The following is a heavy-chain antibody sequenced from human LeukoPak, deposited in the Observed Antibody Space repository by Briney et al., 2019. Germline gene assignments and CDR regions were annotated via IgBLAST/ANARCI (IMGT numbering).Heavy chain of an antibody. CDR2: INHSGST. V-gene: IGHV4-34*01. D-gene: IGHD3-22*01. CDR3: ASCFPATQYYYDSSGYPDY. Sequence: SETLSLTCAVYGGSFSGYYWSWIRQPPGKGLEWIGEINHSGSTNYNPSLKSRVTISVDTSKNQFSLKLSSVTAADTAVYYCASCFPATQYYYDSSGYPDYWGQGTLVTVSS. CDR1: GGSFSGYY. J-gene: IGHJ4*02.